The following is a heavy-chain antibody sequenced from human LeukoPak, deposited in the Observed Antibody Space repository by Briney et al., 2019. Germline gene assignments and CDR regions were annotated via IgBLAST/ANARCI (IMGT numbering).Heavy chain of an antibody. V-gene: IGHV3-23*01. CDR3: AKDYHFGSCIDY. J-gene: IGHJ4*02. Sequence: GGSLRLSCTASGFTFSNYGMSWVRQAPGKGLEWVSAISDSDGHTYYADSVKGRFTISRDNSKNTLYLQMNSLRAEDTAVYYCAKDYHFGSCIDYWGQGTLVTVSS. CDR2: ISDSDGHT. D-gene: IGHD3-3*02. CDR1: GFTFSNYG.